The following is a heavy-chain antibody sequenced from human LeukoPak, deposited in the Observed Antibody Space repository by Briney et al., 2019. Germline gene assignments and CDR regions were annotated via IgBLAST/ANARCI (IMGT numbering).Heavy chain of an antibody. CDR3: VIGGDGPTYGYFVN. V-gene: IGHV3-74*01. CDR2: LNLNGRTT. D-gene: IGHD5-18*01. Sequence: GGSLRLSCAASGFTFENYWMHWVRQPPGKGLVWVSRLNLNGRTTDYADFVKGRFAISRDNPKNTLYLQMNNLGIDDTALYYCVIGGDGPTYGYFVNWGQGALVTVSS. J-gene: IGHJ4*02. CDR1: GFTFENYW.